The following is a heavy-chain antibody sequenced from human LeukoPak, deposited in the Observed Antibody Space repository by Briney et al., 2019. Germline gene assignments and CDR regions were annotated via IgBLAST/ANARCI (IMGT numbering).Heavy chain of an antibody. CDR2: IKQDGSEK. V-gene: IGHV3-7*01. CDR3: AREVYAIPGYYYYYMDV. D-gene: IGHD2-8*01. Sequence: PGGSLRLSCAASGFTFSSYWMSCVRQAPGKRREWVANIKQDGSEKYYVDSVKGRFTISRDNAKNSLYLQMNSLRAEDTAVYYCAREVYAIPGYYYYYMDVWGKGTTVTVSS. CDR1: GFTFSSYW. J-gene: IGHJ6*03.